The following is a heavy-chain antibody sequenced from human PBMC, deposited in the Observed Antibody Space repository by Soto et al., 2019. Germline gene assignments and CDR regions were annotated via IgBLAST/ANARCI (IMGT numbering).Heavy chain of an antibody. CDR2: MYNTGST. J-gene: IGHJ6*02. CDR1: GGSISSYY. D-gene: IGHD2-21*02. CDR3: ARDLWGYCGADCYPLDV. V-gene: IGHV4-59*01. Sequence: SETLSLSCTVSGGSISSYYWSWIRQPPGKGLEWIGYMYNTGSTIYNPSLKSRVTISVDTSKNQFSLKLNSVTAADTAVYYCARDLWGYCGADCYPLDVWGQGTTVTVS.